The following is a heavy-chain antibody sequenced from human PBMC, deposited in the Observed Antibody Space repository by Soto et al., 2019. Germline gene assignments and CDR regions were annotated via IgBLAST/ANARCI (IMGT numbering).Heavy chain of an antibody. CDR1: GGSFSGYY. J-gene: IGHJ4*02. Sequence: TSETLSLTCAVYGGSFSGYYWSWIRQPPGKGLEWIGEINHSGSTNYNPSLKSRVTISVDTSKNQFSLKLSSVTAADTAVYYCARGLGGYSGYDFGILFNYWGQGTLVTVSS. V-gene: IGHV4-34*01. CDR2: INHSGST. D-gene: IGHD5-12*01. CDR3: ARGLGGYSGYDFGILFNY.